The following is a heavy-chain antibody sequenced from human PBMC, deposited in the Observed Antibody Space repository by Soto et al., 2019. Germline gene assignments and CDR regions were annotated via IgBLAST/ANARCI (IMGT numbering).Heavy chain of an antibody. V-gene: IGHV4-39*01. CDR3: AIYEYYSSSGYKSRAFDS. D-gene: IGHD3-22*01. Sequence: NGLGWIGSIYYSGTTNYNTTLKSRVTIYVDTSKNQFSLKLSSVTAADTAVYYCAIYEYYSSSGYKSRAFDSWGQGILVTVSS. CDR2: IYYSGTT. J-gene: IGHJ4*02.